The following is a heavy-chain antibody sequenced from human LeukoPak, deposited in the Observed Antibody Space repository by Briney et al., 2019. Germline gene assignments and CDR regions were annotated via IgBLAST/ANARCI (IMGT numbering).Heavy chain of an antibody. D-gene: IGHD3-10*01. V-gene: IGHV3-30*04. CDR1: GFTFSSYA. CDR3: ARGGRGGMDV. CDR2: ISYDGSNK. J-gene: IGHJ6*02. Sequence: PGRSLRLSCAASGFTFSSYAMHWVRQAPGKGLEWVAVISYDGSNKYYADSVKGRFTISRDNSKNTLYLQMNSLTTEDTAVYYCARGGRGGMDVWGQGTTVTVSS.